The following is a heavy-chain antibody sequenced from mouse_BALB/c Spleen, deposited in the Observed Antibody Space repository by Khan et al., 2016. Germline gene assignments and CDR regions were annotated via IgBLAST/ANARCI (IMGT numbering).Heavy chain of an antibody. CDR3: ARNYYRYDEGLAY. CDR2: IYPGNVNT. Sequence: VQLKQSGPELVKPGASVRISCKASGYTFTSYYIHWVKQRPGQGLEWIGWIYPGNVNTKYNEKFKGKATLTADKSSSTAYMQLSSLTSEDAAVYRCARNYYRYDEGLAYWGQGTLVTVSA. CDR1: GYTFTSYY. J-gene: IGHJ3*01. V-gene: IGHV1S56*01. D-gene: IGHD2-14*01.